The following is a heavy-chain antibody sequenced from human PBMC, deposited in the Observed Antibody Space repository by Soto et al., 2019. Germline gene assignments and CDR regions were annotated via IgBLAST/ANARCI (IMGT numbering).Heavy chain of an antibody. J-gene: IGHJ6*02. V-gene: IGHV3-30*01. CDR3: ARDFGDYESYSYGMDV. D-gene: IGHD4-17*01. CDR2: VSYDGSDK. CDR1: GFTFSRYA. Sequence: QVQLVESGGGVVQPGRSLRLSCAASGFTFSRYAIHWVRQAPGKGLEWVAVVSYDGSDKFYADSVKGRFTISRDNSENTLYLQMNSLKPEDTAVYYCARDFGDYESYSYGMDVWGQGTTVTVSS.